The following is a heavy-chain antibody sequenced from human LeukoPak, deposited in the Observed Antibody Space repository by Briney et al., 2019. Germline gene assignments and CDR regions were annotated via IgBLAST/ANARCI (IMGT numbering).Heavy chain of an antibody. CDR2: INPSGGST. D-gene: IGHD6-6*01. CDR3: ARDRDRYSSSFHYFDY. Sequence: ASVKVSCTASGYTFTSYYMHWVRQAPGQGLEWMGIINPSGGSTSYAQKFQGRVTMTRDMFTSTVYMELSSLRSEDTAVYYCARDRDRYSSSFHYFDYWGQGTLVTVSS. CDR1: GYTFTSYY. J-gene: IGHJ4*02. V-gene: IGHV1-46*01.